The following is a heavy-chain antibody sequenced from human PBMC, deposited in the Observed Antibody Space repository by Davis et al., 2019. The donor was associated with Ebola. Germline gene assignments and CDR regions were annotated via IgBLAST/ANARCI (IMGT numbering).Heavy chain of an antibody. V-gene: IGHV3-23*01. J-gene: IGHJ3*01. CDR1: GFTFSSNS. CDR2: LGTSADT. CDR3: VKDTSNIWFDV. Sequence: GESLKISCAASGFTFSSNSMNWVRRAPGKGLEWVSTLGTSADTYYADSVKGRFTISRDNSKNTLHLQMNSLRVEDTAMYYCVKDTSNIWFDVWGQGTLVTVSA. D-gene: IGHD2/OR15-2a*01.